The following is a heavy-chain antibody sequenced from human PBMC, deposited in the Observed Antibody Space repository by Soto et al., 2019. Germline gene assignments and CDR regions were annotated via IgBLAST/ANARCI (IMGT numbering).Heavy chain of an antibody. V-gene: IGHV4-34*01. D-gene: IGHD2-15*01. CDR1: GGSFSGYY. J-gene: IGHJ4*02. CDR2: INHSGST. Sequence: QVQLQQWGAGLLKPSETLSLTCAGYGGSFSGYYWSWIRQPPGKGLEWIGEINHSGSTNYNPSLKSRLTISVDTSKNQFSLKLSSVTAADTAVYYCARDNCSGGSCYSGRTNFDYWGQGTLVTVSS. CDR3: ARDNCSGGSCYSGRTNFDY.